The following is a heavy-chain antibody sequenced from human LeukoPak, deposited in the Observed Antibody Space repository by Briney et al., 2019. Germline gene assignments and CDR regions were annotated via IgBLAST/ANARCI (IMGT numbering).Heavy chain of an antibody. CDR1: GGTFSSYA. D-gene: IGHD6-13*01. V-gene: IGHV1-69*01. CDR2: IIPIFGTA. J-gene: IGHJ4*02. CDR3: ASGYSSSWKVDYYFDY. Sequence: SVKVSCKASGGTFSSYAISWVRQAPGQGPEWVGGIIPIFGTANYAQKFQGRVTITADESTSTAYMELSSLRSEDTAVYYCASGYSSSWKVDYYFDYWGQGTLVTVSS.